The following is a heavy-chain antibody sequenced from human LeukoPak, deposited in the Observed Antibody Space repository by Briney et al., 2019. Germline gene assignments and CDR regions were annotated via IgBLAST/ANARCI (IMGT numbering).Heavy chain of an antibody. Sequence: SETLSLTCTVSGGSISSSSYYWGWIRQPPGKGLEWIGYIYYSGSTNYNPSLKSRVTMSVDTSKNQFSLKLSSVTAADTAVYYCVRDHYYNSSGYTFGYWGQGTLVTVSS. D-gene: IGHD3-22*01. V-gene: IGHV4-61*01. CDR2: IYYSGST. J-gene: IGHJ4*02. CDR3: VRDHYYNSSGYTFGY. CDR1: GGSISSSSYY.